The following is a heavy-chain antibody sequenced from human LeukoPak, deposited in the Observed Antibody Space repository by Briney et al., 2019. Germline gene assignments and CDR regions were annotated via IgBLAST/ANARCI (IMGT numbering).Heavy chain of an antibody. V-gene: IGHV4-34*01. CDR3: ARLRPLYSSGWRRGESYYFDY. D-gene: IGHD6-19*01. Sequence: SETLSLTCAVYGGSFSGYYWSWIRQPPGKGLEWLGEINHSGSTYYNPSLKSRVTISVDTSKNQFSLKLSSVTAADTAVYYCARLRPLYSSGWRRGESYYFDYWGQGTLVTVSS. J-gene: IGHJ4*02. CDR2: INHSGST. CDR1: GGSFSGYY.